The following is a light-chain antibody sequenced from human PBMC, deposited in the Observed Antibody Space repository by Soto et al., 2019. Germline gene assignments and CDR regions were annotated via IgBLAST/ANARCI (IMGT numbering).Light chain of an antibody. Sequence: EIQMTQSPSTLSASVGDRVTITCRASQSVSYWLAWYQQKPGKAPKLLVHDASTLLSGVPSRFSGSVSGTEFILTIGSLQPDDVATYYGQQYKSYPWTFDQGTKV. V-gene: IGKV1-5*01. CDR2: DAS. CDR3: QQYKSYPWT. J-gene: IGKJ1*01. CDR1: QSVSYW.